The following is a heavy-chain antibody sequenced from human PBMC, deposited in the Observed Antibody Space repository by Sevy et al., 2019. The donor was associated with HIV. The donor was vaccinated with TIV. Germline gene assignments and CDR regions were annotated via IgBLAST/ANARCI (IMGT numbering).Heavy chain of an antibody. V-gene: IGHV3-33*01. D-gene: IGHD3-16*01. CDR3: ARDKLQTTGSLGDYYYGLDV. CDR1: GFTFSNYG. CDR2: IWYDGSNK. Sequence: GGSLRLSCAGSGFTFSNYGMHWVRQAPGKGLEWVAIIWYDGSNKYYTESVKGRFTISRDNSKNMLYLQMNGLRAEATAVYYCARDKLQTTGSLGDYYYGLDVWGQGTRVTVSS. J-gene: IGHJ6*02.